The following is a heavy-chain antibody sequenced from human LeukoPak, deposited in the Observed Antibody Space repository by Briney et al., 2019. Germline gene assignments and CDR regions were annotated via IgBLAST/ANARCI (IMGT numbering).Heavy chain of an antibody. CDR3: ARDPTAVSNLPSYYFDY. V-gene: IGHV3-30-3*01. CDR1: GFTFSSYA. CDR2: ISYDRSIT. J-gene: IGHJ4*02. Sequence: GGSLRLSCAASGFTFSSYAMHWVRQAPGKGLEWVAVISYDRSITYYADSVKGRFTLSCDNSQNTLYLQMNSLSPEDTAVYYCARDPTAVSNLPSYYFDYWGQGTLVTVSS. D-gene: IGHD6-19*01.